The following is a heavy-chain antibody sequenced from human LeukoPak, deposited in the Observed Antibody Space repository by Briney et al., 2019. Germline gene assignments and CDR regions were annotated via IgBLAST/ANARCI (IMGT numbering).Heavy chain of an antibody. CDR3: AREGGLVYFIITSCSDFDY. CDR2: INSDGSST. Sequence: GGTLRLSCAVSGFTFSSYWMHWVRQAPGKGLVWVSRINSDGSSTNYADSVKGGFTISRDNPNNTLYLQINSLRAEDTAVYYCAREGGLVYFIITSCSDFDYWGQGTLVSVSS. D-gene: IGHD2-2*01. J-gene: IGHJ4*02. CDR1: GFTFSSYW. V-gene: IGHV3-74*01.